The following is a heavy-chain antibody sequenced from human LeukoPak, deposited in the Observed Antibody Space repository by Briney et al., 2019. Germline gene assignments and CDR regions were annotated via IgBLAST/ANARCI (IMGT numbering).Heavy chain of an antibody. J-gene: IGHJ6*03. CDR2: IKEDGRVQ. D-gene: IGHD2-2*01. CDR3: VGQLLLVV. CDR1: GFPFSADW. Sequence: PGGSLRLSCTASGFPFSADWISWVRQAPGKGLEWVANIKEDGRVQDYADTVKGPFTISRDNAKNSLYLQMNSLRVDDTGVYYCVGQLLLVVWGKGTMVTVSS. V-gene: IGHV3-7*01.